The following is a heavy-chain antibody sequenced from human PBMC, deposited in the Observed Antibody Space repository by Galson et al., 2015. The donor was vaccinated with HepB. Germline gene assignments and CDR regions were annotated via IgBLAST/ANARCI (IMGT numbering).Heavy chain of an antibody. Sequence: SLRLSCPASGFTFSNYAMSWVRQAPGRGLEWVSGISDSGGSTYYPDSVRCRLTISRNNSKTKLYLHMNGMGAEDTAVYYCAKAGVPYSYYYYYYMYVWGGVTTVTVSS. CDR3: AKAGVPYSYYYYYYMYV. V-gene: IGHV3-23*01. CDR2: ISDSGGST. D-gene: IGHD2-8*01. CDR1: GFTFSNYA. J-gene: IGHJ6*03.